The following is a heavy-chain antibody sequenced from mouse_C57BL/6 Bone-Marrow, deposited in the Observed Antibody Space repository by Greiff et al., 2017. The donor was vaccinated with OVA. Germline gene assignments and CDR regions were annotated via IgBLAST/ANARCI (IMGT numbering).Heavy chain of an antibody. CDR1: GYTFTSYW. CDR3: ARGGKLWAY. J-gene: IGHJ3*01. Sequence: VQLQQPGAELVKPGASVKLSCKASGYTFTSYWLHWVKQRPGRGLEWIGRIAPNSGGTKYNEKFKSKATLTVDKPASTAYMQLSSLTSEDSAVYYCARGGKLWAYWGQGTLVTVSA. V-gene: IGHV1-72*01. D-gene: IGHD1-1*02. CDR2: IAPNSGGT.